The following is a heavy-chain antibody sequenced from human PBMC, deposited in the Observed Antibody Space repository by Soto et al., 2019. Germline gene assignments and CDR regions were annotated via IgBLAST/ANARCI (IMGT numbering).Heavy chain of an antibody. CDR1: GGTFSSYA. J-gene: IGHJ6*02. V-gene: IGHV1-69*13. Sequence: SVKVSCKAPGGTFSSYAISWVRQAPGQGLEWMGGIIPIFGTANYAQKFQGRVTITADESTSTAYMELSSLRSEDTAVYYCASPHTPPDIVATIYCGGDCSPTHYYYYYGMDVWGQGTTVTVSS. CDR2: IIPIFGTA. CDR3: ASPHTPPDIVATIYCGGDCSPTHYYYYYGMDV. D-gene: IGHD2-21*02.